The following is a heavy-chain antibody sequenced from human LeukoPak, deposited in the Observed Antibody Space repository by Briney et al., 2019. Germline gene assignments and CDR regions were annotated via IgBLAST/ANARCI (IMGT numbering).Heavy chain of an antibody. Sequence: SEPLSLPCTVSGVSISSGGYYWSWIRQHPGKGLEWIGYIYYSGSTYYNPSLKSRVTISVDTSKNQFSLKLSSVTAADTAVYYCAMGQLWPDYWGQGTLVTVSS. D-gene: IGHD5-18*01. CDR2: IYYSGST. J-gene: IGHJ4*02. CDR1: GVSISSGGYY. CDR3: AMGQLWPDY. V-gene: IGHV4-31*03.